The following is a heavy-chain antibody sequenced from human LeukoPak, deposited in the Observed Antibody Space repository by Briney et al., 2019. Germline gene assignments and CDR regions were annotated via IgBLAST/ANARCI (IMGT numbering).Heavy chain of an antibody. CDR1: GFTFSDYN. J-gene: IGHJ4*02. CDR2: ISRSGSTK. Sequence: GGSLRLSCAASGFTFSDYNMRWIRQAPGKGLEWVSSISRSGSTKYYADSVKGRFTISRDNAKNSLFLQMNSLRAEDTAVYYCAKAPTPYYDSSGYYLDYWGQGTLVTVSS. V-gene: IGHV3-11*01. CDR3: AKAPTPYYDSSGYYLDY. D-gene: IGHD3-22*01.